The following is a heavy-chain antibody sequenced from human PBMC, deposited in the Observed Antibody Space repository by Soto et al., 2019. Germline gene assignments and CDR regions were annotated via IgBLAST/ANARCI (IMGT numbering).Heavy chain of an antibody. Sequence: EVQLVESGGGLVQPGGSLRLSCAASGFTFSSYVMHWVRQAPGKGLEYVSAISSNGGSTYYANSVKGRFTISRDNSKNTLYLQMGSLRAEDMAVYYCARGPSRGCSGGSCYHFDLWGRGTLVTVSS. J-gene: IGHJ2*01. CDR1: GFTFSSYV. CDR3: ARGPSRGCSGGSCYHFDL. D-gene: IGHD2-15*01. CDR2: ISSNGGST. V-gene: IGHV3-64*01.